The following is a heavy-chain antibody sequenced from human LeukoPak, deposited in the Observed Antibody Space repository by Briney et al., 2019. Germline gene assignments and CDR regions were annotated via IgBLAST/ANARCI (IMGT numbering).Heavy chain of an antibody. Sequence: ASVKVSCKASGGTFSSYAISWVRQAPGQGLEWMGGIIPIFGTANYAQKFQGRVTITTDESTSTAYMELSSLRSEDTAVYYCARVSDYYDSSGYYRYWGQGTLVTVSS. J-gene: IGHJ4*02. CDR2: IIPIFGTA. V-gene: IGHV1-69*05. D-gene: IGHD3-22*01. CDR1: GGTFSSYA. CDR3: ARVSDYYDSSGYYRY.